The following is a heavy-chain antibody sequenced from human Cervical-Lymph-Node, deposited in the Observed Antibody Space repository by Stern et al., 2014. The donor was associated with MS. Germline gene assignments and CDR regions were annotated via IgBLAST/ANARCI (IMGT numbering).Heavy chain of an antibody. D-gene: IGHD5-18*01. CDR3: ARGRGYKYRPEGVFYFYYGLDV. CDR1: GFAFDPYA. J-gene: IGHJ6*02. CDR2: IWYDGRDK. V-gene: IGHV3-33*01. Sequence: QVQLVQSGGGVVQPGRSLRLSCAASGFAFDPYAMYWVRQAPGKGLEWLALIWYDGRDKYFVDSVKGRFTISRDNSRNTMYLQMNSLRAEDTAVYYCARGRGYKYRPEGVFYFYYGLDVWGQGTTVTVSS.